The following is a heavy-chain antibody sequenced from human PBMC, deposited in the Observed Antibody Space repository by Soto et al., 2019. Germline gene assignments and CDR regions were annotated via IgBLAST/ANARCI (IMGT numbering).Heavy chain of an antibody. CDR1: GFTLSNYW. CDR2: IDGDGSTT. J-gene: IGHJ6*03. D-gene: IGHD6-19*01. V-gene: IGHV3-74*01. CDR3: ARAPSSRIAVAGNHHMDV. Sequence: EVQLVESGGGLVQPGGSLRLSCAVSGFTLSNYWVHWVRQAPGKGLVWVSRIDGDGSTTNYADSVKGRFTSSRDNAKNTVYLQMNSLKAEDTAVYYCARAPSSRIAVAGNHHMDVWGKGTTVTVSS.